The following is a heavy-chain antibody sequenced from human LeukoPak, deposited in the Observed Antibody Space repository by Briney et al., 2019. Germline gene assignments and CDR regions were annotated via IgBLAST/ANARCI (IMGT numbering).Heavy chain of an antibody. CDR1: GFTFSDYY. Sequence: TGGSLRLSCAASGFTFSDYYMSWIRQAPGKGLEWVSYISTSGSTIYYADSLKGRFTISRDNAKNSLYLQMNSLRAEDTAVYYCARAKRGYSYGYYHYFDYWGQGTLVTVSS. V-gene: IGHV3-11*01. CDR3: ARAKRGYSYGYYHYFDY. J-gene: IGHJ4*02. D-gene: IGHD5-18*01. CDR2: ISTSGSTI.